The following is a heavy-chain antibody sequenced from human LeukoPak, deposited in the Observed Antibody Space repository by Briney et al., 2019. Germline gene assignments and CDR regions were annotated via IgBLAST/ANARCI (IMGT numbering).Heavy chain of an antibody. Sequence: AGGALRLSCAASGFPFSGAWMNWVRQAPGKGLEWVGRIKRKDEGATTGYAAPVKGRFTISRDDSENTLYLQMNSLKLDDTAVYYCTTGYSGYQYDNYWGHLTPVSVSS. V-gene: IGHV3-15*01. D-gene: IGHD3-22*01. CDR1: GFPFSGAW. CDR3: TTGYSGYQYDNY. J-gene: IGHJ4*03. CDR2: IKRKDEGATT.